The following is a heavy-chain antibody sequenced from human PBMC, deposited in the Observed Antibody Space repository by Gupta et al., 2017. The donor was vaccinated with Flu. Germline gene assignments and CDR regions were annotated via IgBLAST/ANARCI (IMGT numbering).Heavy chain of an antibody. CDR2: IKEDGSEK. CDR1: FRSYW. CDR3: ARLGRDSSGALDY. Sequence: FRSYWMSWVRQAPGKGLEWVANIKEDGSEKYYGDSVRGRFTITRDNAENSLDLQMKSLRIEDTAVYYCARLGRDSSGALDYWGQGTLVTVSS. V-gene: IGHV3-7*01. J-gene: IGHJ4*02. D-gene: IGHD3-22*01.